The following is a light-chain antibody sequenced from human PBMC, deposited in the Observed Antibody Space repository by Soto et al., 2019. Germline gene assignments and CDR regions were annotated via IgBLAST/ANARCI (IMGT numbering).Light chain of an antibody. Sequence: EIVLAQSPGTLSVSPWESATLSCRASQNIVNKVGWYQQKPGQAPSLLIYGASTRATGIPVRFSGSGSGTELSLTITNLQSEDSAVYYCHEYDYWRRITLGGRPNVDIK. J-gene: IGKJ4*01. CDR3: HEYDYWRRIT. CDR1: QNIVNK. CDR2: GAS. V-gene: IGKV3-15*01.